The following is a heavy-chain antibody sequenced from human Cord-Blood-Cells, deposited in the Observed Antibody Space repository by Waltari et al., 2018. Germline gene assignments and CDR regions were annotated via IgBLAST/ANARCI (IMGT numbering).Heavy chain of an antibody. CDR1: GFTVSSNY. CDR3: ATGRLADYFDY. Sequence: EVQLVESGGGLVQPGGSLRLSCAASGFTVSSNYMSWVRQDPGKGLEWVSVIYSGGGTYYADSVKGRFTISRHNSKNTLYLQMNSLRAEDTAVYYCATGRLADYFDYWGQGTLVTVSS. J-gene: IGHJ4*02. V-gene: IGHV3-53*04. CDR2: IYSGGGT.